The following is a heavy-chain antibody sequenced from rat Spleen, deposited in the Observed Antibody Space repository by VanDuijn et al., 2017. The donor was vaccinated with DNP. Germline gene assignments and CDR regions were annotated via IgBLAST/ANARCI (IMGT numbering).Heavy chain of an antibody. D-gene: IGHD5-1*01. CDR2: INNAGST. J-gene: IGHJ2*01. Sequence: EIQLQESGPGLVKPSQSLSLTCSVTGYSITSNYKWTWIRKFPGNEVEWMGYINNAGSTKSNPSLKSRFSITRDTSKNHFFLQVHSVRYEDTATYYCAVQLGVFDYWGHGVMVIVSS. CDR3: AVQLGVFDY. CDR1: GYSITSNYK. V-gene: IGHV3-3*01.